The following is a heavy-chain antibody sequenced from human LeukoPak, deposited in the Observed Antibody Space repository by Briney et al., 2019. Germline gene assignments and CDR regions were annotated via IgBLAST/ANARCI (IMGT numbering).Heavy chain of an antibody. V-gene: IGHV3-23*01. D-gene: IGHD3-22*01. Sequence: GGSLRLSCAASGFTFSSYAMSWVRQAPGKGLEWVSAISGSGGSTYCADSVKGRFTISRDNSKNTLYLQMNSLRAEDTAVYYCAKAHDYYDSSGYLDYWGQGTLVTVSS. J-gene: IGHJ4*02. CDR1: GFTFSSYA. CDR3: AKAHDYYDSSGYLDY. CDR2: ISGSGGST.